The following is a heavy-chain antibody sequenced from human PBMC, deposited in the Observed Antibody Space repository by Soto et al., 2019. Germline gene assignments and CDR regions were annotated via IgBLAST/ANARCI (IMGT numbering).Heavy chain of an antibody. CDR1: GYTFTNYY. CDR2: INPSGGST. J-gene: IGHJ6*02. D-gene: IGHD1-26*01. V-gene: IGHV1-46*01. Sequence: ASVKVSCKASGYTFTNYYMHWVRQAPGQGLEWMGIINPSGGSTSYAQKFQGRVTMTRDTSTSTAYMELSRLRSDDTAVYYCAKAVGANYYGMDVWGQGTTVTVSS. CDR3: AKAVGANYYGMDV.